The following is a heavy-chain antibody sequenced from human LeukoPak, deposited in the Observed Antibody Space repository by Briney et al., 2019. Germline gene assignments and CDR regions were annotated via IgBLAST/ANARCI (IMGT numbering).Heavy chain of an antibody. CDR3: ARRVSNDYDSKGKGGLAFDI. CDR2: IYYSGST. J-gene: IGHJ3*02. D-gene: IGHD3-22*01. Sequence: SETLSLTCTVSGGSISSYYWSWIRQPPGKGLEWFGYIYYSGSTNYNHSLKSRVTISVDTSKNQFSLKLSSVTAADTAVYYCARRVSNDYDSKGKGGLAFDIWGQGTMVTVSS. V-gene: IGHV4-59*08. CDR1: GGSISSYY.